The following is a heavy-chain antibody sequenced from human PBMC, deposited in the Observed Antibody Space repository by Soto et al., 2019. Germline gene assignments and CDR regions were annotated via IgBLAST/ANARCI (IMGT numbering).Heavy chain of an antibody. D-gene: IGHD3-10*01. Sequence: QVQLVQSGAELKKPGASVKVSCKASGYTFSNYDMNWVRQATGQGPEWIGWVNPNNGDTGYAQKFQGRVTLTTDISTTTAYRELTSLRSEDTAIYYCAKVSRKGSAIDFDYWGHGTLITVSS. CDR2: VNPNNGDT. V-gene: IGHV1-8*01. CDR3: AKVSRKGSAIDFDY. CDR1: GYTFSNYD. J-gene: IGHJ4*01.